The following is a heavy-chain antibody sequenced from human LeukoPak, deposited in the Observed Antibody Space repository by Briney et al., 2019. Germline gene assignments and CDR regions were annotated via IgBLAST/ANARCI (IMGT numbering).Heavy chain of an antibody. CDR1: GGSISSSSYY. CDR2: IYYSGST. J-gene: IGHJ5*02. Sequence: SETLSLTCTVSGGSISSSSYYWGWIRQPPGKGLEWIGSIYYSGSTYYNPSLKSRVTISVDTSKNQFSLKLSSVTAADTAVYYCARDLGQIGVRGVPYNWFDPWGQGTLVTVSS. V-gene: IGHV4-39*07. CDR3: ARDLGQIGVRGVPYNWFDP. D-gene: IGHD3-10*01.